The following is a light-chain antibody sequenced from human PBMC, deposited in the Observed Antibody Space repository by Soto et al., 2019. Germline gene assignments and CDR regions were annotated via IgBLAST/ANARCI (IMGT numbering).Light chain of an antibody. V-gene: IGKV2-24*01. J-gene: IGKJ4*01. CDR1: QSLVNSDGNTY. CDR2: LIS. Sequence: DRVLTQSPLSSPVTLGQPASISCWSSQSLVNSDGNTYLNWLQQRPGQPPRLLIYLISKRMSGVPERFSGSGAGTKFTLNIIRVEADDVGIYYCMQTTHPPLTFGGGTKVEIK. CDR3: MQTTHPPLT.